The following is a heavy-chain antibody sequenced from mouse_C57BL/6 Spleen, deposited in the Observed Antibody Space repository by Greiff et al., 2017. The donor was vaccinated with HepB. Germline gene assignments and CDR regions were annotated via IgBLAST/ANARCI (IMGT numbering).Heavy chain of an antibody. D-gene: IGHD1-1*01. V-gene: IGHV1-81*01. CDR1: GYTFTSYG. CDR2: IYPRSGNT. Sequence: ESGAELARPGASVKLSCKASGYTFTSYGISWVKQRTGQGLEWIGEIYPRSGNTYYNEKFKGKATLTADKSSSTAYMELRSLTSEDSAVYFCARWGATVVATNFDYWGQGTTLTVSS. CDR3: ARWGATVVATNFDY. J-gene: IGHJ2*01.